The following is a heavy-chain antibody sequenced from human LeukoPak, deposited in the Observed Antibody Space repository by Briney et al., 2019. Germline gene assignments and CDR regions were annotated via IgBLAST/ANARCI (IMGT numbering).Heavy chain of an antibody. CDR2: ISSSGSTI. D-gene: IGHD3-22*01. CDR3: ARAFSGYYDSSGYYALDY. V-gene: IGHV3-11*04. Sequence: GGSLRLSCADSGFTVSSNYMNWVRQAPGKGLEWVSYISSSGSTIYYADSVKGRFTISRDNAKNSLYLQMNSLRAEDTAVYFCARAFSGYYDSSGYYALDYWGQGTLVTVSS. CDR1: GFTVSSNY. J-gene: IGHJ4*02.